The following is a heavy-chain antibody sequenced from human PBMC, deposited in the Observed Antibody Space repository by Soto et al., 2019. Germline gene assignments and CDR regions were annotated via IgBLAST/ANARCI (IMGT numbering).Heavy chain of an antibody. Sequence: EVQLLESGGGLVQPGGSLRLSCAASGFIFNSFAMTWVRQAPGKGLEWVSSMSATDARSYYADSVKGRFTISRDDSKSTLYLQMNSGRVEDTAVYYCAKDPNGDYVGGFDFWGQGTMVTV. D-gene: IGHD4-17*01. CDR3: AKDPNGDYVGGFDF. CDR1: GFIFNSFA. V-gene: IGHV3-23*01. CDR2: MSATDARS. J-gene: IGHJ3*01.